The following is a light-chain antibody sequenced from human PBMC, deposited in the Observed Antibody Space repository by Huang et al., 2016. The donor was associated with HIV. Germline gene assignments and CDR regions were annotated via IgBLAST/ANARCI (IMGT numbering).Light chain of an antibody. V-gene: IGKV3-15*01. CDR2: GAS. J-gene: IGKJ2*01. CDR1: QSVGSD. CDR3: QQYNNWPPMYT. Sequence: EIVMTQSPTTLSVSPGERATLSCRARQSVGSDLAWYQQKPGQAPRLLIYGASTTATGIPARFSGSGSETEFTLTISSLQSEDFAVYYCQQYNNWPPMYTFGQGTKLEIK.